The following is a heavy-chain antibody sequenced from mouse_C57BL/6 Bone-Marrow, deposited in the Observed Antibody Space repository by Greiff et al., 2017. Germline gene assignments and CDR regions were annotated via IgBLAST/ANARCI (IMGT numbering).Heavy chain of an antibody. D-gene: IGHD2-4*01. V-gene: IGHV14-4*01. CDR1: GFNIKDDY. CDR2: IDPENGDT. J-gene: IGHJ3*01. CDR3: TMGYDCDMAWFAY. Sequence: VQLQESGAELVRPGASVKLSCTASGFNIKDDYMHWVKQRPEQGLEWIGWIDPENGDTEYASKFQGKATITADTSSNTAYLQLSSLTSEDTAVYYGTMGYDCDMAWFAYWGQGTLVTVSA.